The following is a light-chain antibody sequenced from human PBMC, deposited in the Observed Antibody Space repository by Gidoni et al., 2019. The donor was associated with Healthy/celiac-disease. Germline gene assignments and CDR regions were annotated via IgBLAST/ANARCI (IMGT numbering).Light chain of an antibody. J-gene: IGLJ2*01. Sequence: QSVLTQPPSVSAAPGQRVTISCTGSSSNIGAGSDVHWYQQLPGPAPKLLIYGNSNRPSGVPDRFSGSKSGTSASLAITGLQAEDEADYYCQSYDSSLSGYVVFGGGTKLTVL. CDR1: SSNIGAGSD. CDR3: QSYDSSLSGYVV. CDR2: GNS. V-gene: IGLV1-40*01.